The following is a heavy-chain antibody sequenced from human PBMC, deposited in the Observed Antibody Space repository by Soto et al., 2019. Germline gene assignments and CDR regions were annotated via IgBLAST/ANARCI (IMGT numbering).Heavy chain of an antibody. CDR1: GFTFSSYA. CDR3: ARAGGKWLRPYFDY. Sequence: PGGSLRLSCAASGFTFSSYAMHWVRQAPGKGLEWVAVISYDGSNKYYADSVKGRFTISRDNSKNTLYLQMNSLRAEDTAVYYCARAGGKWLRPYFDYWGQGTLVTVSS. J-gene: IGHJ4*02. D-gene: IGHD5-12*01. V-gene: IGHV3-30-3*01. CDR2: ISYDGSNK.